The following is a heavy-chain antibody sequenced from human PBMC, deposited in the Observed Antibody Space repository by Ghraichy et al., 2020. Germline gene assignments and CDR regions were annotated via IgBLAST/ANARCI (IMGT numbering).Heavy chain of an antibody. D-gene: IGHD1-7*01. CDR3: ARSPTGTTGTYDY. Sequence: GGSLRLSCAASGFTVSRNYMHWVRQAPGKGLEWISLIYGGGSTYYANSVKGRFTVSRDNSKNTLYLQMNSLRAEDTAMYYCARSPTGTTGTYDYWGQGTLVTVSS. CDR2: IYGGGST. CDR1: GFTVSRNY. J-gene: IGHJ4*02. V-gene: IGHV3-53*01.